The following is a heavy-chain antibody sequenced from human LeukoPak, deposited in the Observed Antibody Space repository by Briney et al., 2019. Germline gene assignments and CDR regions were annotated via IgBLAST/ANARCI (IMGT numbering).Heavy chain of an antibody. CDR2: TSYDGSNE. CDR3: AKDSSRWAFDS. J-gene: IGHJ4*02. Sequence: GGYLRLSCTASGVTLSSYGMHWVRQAPGKGLEWVAVTSYDGSNEYYADSMKGRFTVSRDNSKNTLYLQMNGLRTEDTAVYYCAKDSSRWAFDSWGQGTLVTVSS. CDR1: GVTLSSYG. D-gene: IGHD6-13*01. V-gene: IGHV3-30*18.